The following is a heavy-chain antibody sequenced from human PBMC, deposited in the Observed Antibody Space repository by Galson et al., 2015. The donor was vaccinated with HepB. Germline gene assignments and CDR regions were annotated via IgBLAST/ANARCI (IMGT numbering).Heavy chain of an antibody. V-gene: IGHV4-59*01. Sequence: SETLSLTCTVSGGSISSYYWSWIQQPPGKGLEWIGYIYYSGSTNYNPSLKSRVTISVDTSKNQFSLKLSSVTAADTAVYYCARSSIAALGGWFDPWGQGTLVTVSS. D-gene: IGHD6-6*01. CDR3: ARSSIAALGGWFDP. CDR2: IYYSGST. CDR1: GGSISSYY. J-gene: IGHJ5*02.